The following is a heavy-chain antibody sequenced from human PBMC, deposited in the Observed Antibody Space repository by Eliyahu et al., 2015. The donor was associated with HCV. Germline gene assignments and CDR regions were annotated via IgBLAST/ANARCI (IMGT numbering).Heavy chain of an antibody. CDR2: ITTSSSTI. J-gene: IGHJ4*02. V-gene: IGHV3-48*01. D-gene: IGHD3-10*01. CDR3: ATKLPMVAFNY. Sequence: LEWISYITTSSSTIYYSDSVKGRFTVSRDNAKRSVFLQMNSLRAEDTAIYYCATKLPMVAFNYWGQGTLVTVSS.